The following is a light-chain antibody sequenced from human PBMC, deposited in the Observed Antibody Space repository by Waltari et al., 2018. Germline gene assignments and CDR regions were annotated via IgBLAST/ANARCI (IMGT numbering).Light chain of an antibody. CDR2: EDN. CDR1: SPDVGTYNL. Sequence: QSALTQPASVSGSRGQSITISCTGTSPDVGTYNLVSWYQQHPGKAPKLMIYEDNNRPSGVPSRCSGSRSSNTASLTIAGLQPEDEADYYCCSYAGSWVFGGWTKLTVL. CDR3: CSYAGSWV. V-gene: IGLV2-23*01. J-gene: IGLJ3*02.